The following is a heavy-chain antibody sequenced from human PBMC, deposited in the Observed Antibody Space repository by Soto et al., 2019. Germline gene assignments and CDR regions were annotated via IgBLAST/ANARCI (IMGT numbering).Heavy chain of an antibody. D-gene: IGHD1-1*01. CDR1: GYTFSSYG. Sequence: QVQLVQSGAEVKKPGASVKVSCKASGYTFSSYGISWVQQAPGQGLEWMGWISAYNDDTNYAQILQGRVTMTTDTSTSTAYMELRSLRSDDTAVYYCARERRDAYNLFYGMDVWGQGTTVTVSS. V-gene: IGHV1-18*01. CDR2: ISAYNDDT. J-gene: IGHJ6*02. CDR3: ARERRDAYNLFYGMDV.